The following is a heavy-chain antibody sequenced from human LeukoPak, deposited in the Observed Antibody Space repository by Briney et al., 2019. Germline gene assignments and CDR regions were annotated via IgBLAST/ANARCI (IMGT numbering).Heavy chain of an antibody. V-gene: IGHV3-30*18. CDR3: AKTKGYSYGYYFDY. Sequence: PGGSLRLSCAASGFTFSSYAMHWVRQSLGKRLEWVAVMSYDGFNKYYADSVKGRFTISRDNSKNTLYLQMNSLRAEDTAVYYCAKTKGYSYGYYFDYWGQGTLVTVSS. J-gene: IGHJ4*02. CDR1: GFTFSSYA. D-gene: IGHD5-18*01. CDR2: MSYDGFNK.